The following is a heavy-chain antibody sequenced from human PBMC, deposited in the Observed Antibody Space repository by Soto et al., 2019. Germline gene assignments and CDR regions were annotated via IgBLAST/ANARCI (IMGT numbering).Heavy chain of an antibody. J-gene: IGHJ6*02. CDR2: IYYSGST. D-gene: IGHD3-10*01. V-gene: IGHV4-31*03. Sequence: QVQLQESGPGLVKPSQTLSLTCTVSGGSISSGDYYWSWIRQHPGKGLGGIGYIYYSGSTYYNPSLKSRVTISVDTSKNQFSLKLSSVTAADTAVYYCARDRVVRGGYYYGLDVWGQGTTVTVSS. CDR1: GGSISSGDYY. CDR3: ARDRVVRGGYYYGLDV.